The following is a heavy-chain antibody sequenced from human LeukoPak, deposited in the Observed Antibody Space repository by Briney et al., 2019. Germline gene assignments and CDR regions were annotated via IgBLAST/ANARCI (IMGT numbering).Heavy chain of an antibody. CDR2: LKSDGSST. CDR1: GFTFSSYS. D-gene: IGHD3-16*01. V-gene: IGHV3-74*01. Sequence: GGSLRLSCAASGFTFSSYSMHWVRQAPGKGLMWVSRLKSDGSSTGYAGSVKGRFTISRDYAKNTLYLQMNSLRVEDAAVYYCAGTKYIGAAIDYWGQGTLVTVSS. J-gene: IGHJ4*02. CDR3: AGTKYIGAAIDY.